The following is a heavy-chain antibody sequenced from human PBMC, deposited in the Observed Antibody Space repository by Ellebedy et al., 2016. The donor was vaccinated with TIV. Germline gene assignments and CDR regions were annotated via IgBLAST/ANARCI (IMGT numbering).Heavy chain of an antibody. CDR1: GFTFSSYG. CDR3: ARDPTLQYPGYFDY. CDR2: ISYDGSNK. V-gene: IGHV3-30*03. Sequence: GESLKISCAASGFTFSSYGMHWVRQAPGKGLEWVAVISYDGSNKYYADSVKGRFTISRDNSKNTLYLQMTRLRAEDTAVYYCARDPTLQYPGYFDYWGQGTLVTVSS. D-gene: IGHD4-11*01. J-gene: IGHJ4*02.